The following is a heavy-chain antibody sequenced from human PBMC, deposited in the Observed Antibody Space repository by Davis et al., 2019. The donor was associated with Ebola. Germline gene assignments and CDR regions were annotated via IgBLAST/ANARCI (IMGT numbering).Heavy chain of an antibody. D-gene: IGHD3-22*01. V-gene: IGHV3-73*01. CDR3: TRHPVYYDSVT. Sequence: PGGSLRLSCAASGFTFSGSAMHWVRQASGKGLEWVGRIRSKANSYATAYAASVKGRFTISRDDSKNTAYLQMNSLKTEETAVYYCTRHPVYYDSVTWGQGTLVTVSS. J-gene: IGHJ5*02. CDR2: IRSKANSYAT. CDR1: GFTFSGSA.